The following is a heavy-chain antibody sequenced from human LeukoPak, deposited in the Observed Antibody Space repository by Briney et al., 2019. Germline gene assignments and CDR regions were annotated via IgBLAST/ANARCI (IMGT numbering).Heavy chain of an antibody. CDR2: IYYSGST. CDR3: ARVARAAFDI. CDR1: GGSISSYY. J-gene: IGHJ3*02. V-gene: IGHV4-59*01. Sequence: PSETLSLTCTVSGGSISSYYWSWIRRPPGKGLEWIGYIYYSGSTNYNPSLKSRVTISVDTSKNQFSLKLSSVTAADTAVYYCARVARAAFDIWGQGTMVTVSS.